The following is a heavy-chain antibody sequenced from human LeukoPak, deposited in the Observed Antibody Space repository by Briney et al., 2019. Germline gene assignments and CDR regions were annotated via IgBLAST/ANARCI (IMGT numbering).Heavy chain of an antibody. V-gene: IGHV1-69*06. CDR2: IIHILGTA. CDR3: ARGVNYDILTGYIFDY. J-gene: IGHJ4*02. D-gene: IGHD3-9*01. CDR1: GCTFSSYA. Sequence: CSVNVSCKASGCTFSSYAISWVRQAPGQGLEWMGGIIHILGTANYAQKFQGRVTITADKSTSTAYMELSSLRSEDTGVYYCARGVNYDILTGYIFDYWRQGTLVTVCS.